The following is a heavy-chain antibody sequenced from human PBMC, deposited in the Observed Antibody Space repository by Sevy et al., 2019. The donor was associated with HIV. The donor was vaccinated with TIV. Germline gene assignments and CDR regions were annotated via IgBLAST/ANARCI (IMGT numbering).Heavy chain of an antibody. V-gene: IGHV1-69*13. CDR1: GGPFNTYA. Sequence: ASVKVSCKASGGPFNTYAITWIRQAPGQGLEWMGGIIPLFGTTTYALHFQGRITITADESRTTAYMELSSLRSEDTAVYYCACERGGPVQLERLTSYYGMDIWGQGTTVTVSS. CDR2: IIPLFGTT. D-gene: IGHD1-1*01. J-gene: IGHJ6*02. CDR3: ACERGGPVQLERLTSYYGMDI.